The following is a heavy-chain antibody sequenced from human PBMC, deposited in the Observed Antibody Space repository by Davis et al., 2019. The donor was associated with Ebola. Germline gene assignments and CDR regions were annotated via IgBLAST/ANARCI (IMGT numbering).Heavy chain of an antibody. CDR3: ARNSITKFNWLDP. Sequence: MPGGSLRLSCTVSGGSISSYYWSWIRQPPGKGLEWIGYIYYTGSTDYNPSLKSRVTISVDTSRNQFSLKMRSVTAADTAVYYCARNSITKFNWLDPWGQGALVTVSS. J-gene: IGHJ5*02. CDR1: GGSISSYY. V-gene: IGHV4-59*01. CDR2: IYYTGST. D-gene: IGHD1-14*01.